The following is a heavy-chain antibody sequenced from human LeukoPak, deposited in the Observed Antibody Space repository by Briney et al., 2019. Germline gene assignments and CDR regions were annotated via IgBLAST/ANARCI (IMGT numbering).Heavy chain of an antibody. Sequence: ASVKVSCKASGYTFTGYYMHWVRQAPGQGLEWMGWINPNSGGTNYEQKFQGRVTMTRDTSISTAYMELSRLRSDDTAVYYCARDRPSGYSYGYDYWGQGTLVTVSS. CDR1: GYTFTGYY. D-gene: IGHD5-18*01. J-gene: IGHJ4*02. V-gene: IGHV1-2*02. CDR2: INPNSGGT. CDR3: ARDRPSGYSYGYDY.